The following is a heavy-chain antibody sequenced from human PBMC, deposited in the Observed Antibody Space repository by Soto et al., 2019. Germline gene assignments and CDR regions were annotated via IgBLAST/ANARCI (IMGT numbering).Heavy chain of an antibody. V-gene: IGHV5-51*01. Sequence: GESLKISCKGSGYSFTSYWIGWVRQMPGKGLEWMGIIYPGDSDTRYSPSFQGQVTISADKSISTAYPQWSSLKASDTAMYYCARHPTAAGGLFYGMDVWGKGTTVTVSS. CDR3: ARHPTAAGGLFYGMDV. CDR2: IYPGDSDT. D-gene: IGHD6-13*01. J-gene: IGHJ6*04. CDR1: GYSFTSYW.